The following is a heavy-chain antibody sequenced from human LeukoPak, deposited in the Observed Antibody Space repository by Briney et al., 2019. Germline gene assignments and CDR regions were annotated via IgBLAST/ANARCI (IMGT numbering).Heavy chain of an antibody. CDR1: GFTVSRNY. CDR2: IYSGAGT. V-gene: IGHV3-66*02. Sequence: GGSLRLSCAASGFTVSRNYMSWVRQAPGKGLQWVSVIYSGAGTYYADSVKGRFTISRDNSKNTLYLQVSSLRAEDTAVYYCAREFYDILTGYQDVFDVWGQGTMVTVSS. J-gene: IGHJ3*01. CDR3: AREFYDILTGYQDVFDV. D-gene: IGHD3-9*01.